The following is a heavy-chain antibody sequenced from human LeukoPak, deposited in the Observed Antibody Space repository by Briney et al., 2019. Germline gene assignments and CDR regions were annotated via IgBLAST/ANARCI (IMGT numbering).Heavy chain of an antibody. CDR1: GGSISSSSYY. CDR2: IYYSGST. Sequence: PSETLSLTCTVSGGSISSSSYYWGWIRQPPGKGLEWIGSIYYSGSTYYKSSLKSRVTVSVGTSKNQFSLKLSSVTAADMAVYYCASLRERSYYARGFDYWGQGTLVTVSS. CDR3: ASLRERSYYARGFDY. D-gene: IGHD1-26*01. J-gene: IGHJ4*02. V-gene: IGHV4-39*01.